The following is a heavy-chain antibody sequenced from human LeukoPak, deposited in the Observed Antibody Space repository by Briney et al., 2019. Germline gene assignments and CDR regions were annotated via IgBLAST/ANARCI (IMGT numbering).Heavy chain of an antibody. V-gene: IGHV3-23*01. CDR1: GFTFSSYA. CDR3: ATQGVVVVTAILANDY. CDR2: ISGSGGST. Sequence: PGGSLRLSCAASGFTFSSYAMSWVRQAPGKGLEWVSAISGSGGSTYYADSVKGRFTISRDNSKNTLYLQMNSLRAEDTAVYYCATQGVVVVTAILANDYWGQGTLVTVSS. J-gene: IGHJ4*02. D-gene: IGHD2-21*02.